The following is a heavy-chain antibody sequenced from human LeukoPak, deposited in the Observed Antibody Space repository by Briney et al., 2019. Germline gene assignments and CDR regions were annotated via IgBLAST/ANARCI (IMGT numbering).Heavy chain of an antibody. CDR2: MSSSSTYI. J-gene: IGHJ4*02. Sequence: GSLRLSCAASGFTFSSYSMNWVRQAPGKGLEWVSSMSSSSTYIYYADSVKGRFTISRDNAKNSLYLQMNSLRAEDTAVYYCARGGDVVVTATNVDYWGQGTLVTVSS. CDR3: ARGGDVVVTATNVDY. V-gene: IGHV3-21*01. CDR1: GFTFSSYS. D-gene: IGHD2-21*02.